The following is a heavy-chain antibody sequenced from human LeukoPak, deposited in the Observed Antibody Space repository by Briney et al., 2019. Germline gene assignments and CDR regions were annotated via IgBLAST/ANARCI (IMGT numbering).Heavy chain of an antibody. CDR1: GGSVSSPGSY. J-gene: IGHJ5*02. V-gene: IGHV4-61*08. Sequence: SETLSLTCIVSGGSVSSPGSYWSWIRQPPGKGLEWIGNVYYIGTTTYNSSLKSRVTISVDTSKNQFSLEVTSVTAADTAVYYCARNTSSSPWFDPWGQAPWSPSPQ. CDR3: ARNTSSSPWFDP. CDR2: VYYIGTT. D-gene: IGHD6-6*01.